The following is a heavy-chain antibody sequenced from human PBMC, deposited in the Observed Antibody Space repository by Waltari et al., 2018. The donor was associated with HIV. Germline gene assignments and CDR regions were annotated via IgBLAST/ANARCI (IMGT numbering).Heavy chain of an antibody. CDR1: GYTFTNYW. CDR3: ARLFYYDTTGYINNAFDI. J-gene: IGHJ3*02. CDR2: IFPFDSDT. Sequence: EVQLVQSGAEVRKSGESLKISCKASGYTFTNYWIAWVRQTSGEGLEWMGIIFPFDSDTGYNRSFEGQITISADKSLATAYVEWSNLNASDAAIYYCARLFYYDTTGYINNAFDIWGQGTVVTVS. V-gene: IGHV5-51*03. D-gene: IGHD3-22*01.